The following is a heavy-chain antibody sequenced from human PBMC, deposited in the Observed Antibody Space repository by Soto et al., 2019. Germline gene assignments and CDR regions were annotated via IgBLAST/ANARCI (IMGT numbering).Heavy chain of an antibody. Sequence: QVHLRESGPGLVKPSQTLSLTCSVSGASIAGGSYYWSWIRQPPGKGLEWIGYIPSRGRPFYNPSLTSRVSISADSSNNHLSLQLTSVTAADTAVYYCARDQSSGYDFALWGQGTLVTVSS. CDR1: GASIAGGSYY. CDR2: IPSRGRP. CDR3: ARDQSSGYDFAL. J-gene: IGHJ4*02. D-gene: IGHD5-12*01. V-gene: IGHV4-30-4*01.